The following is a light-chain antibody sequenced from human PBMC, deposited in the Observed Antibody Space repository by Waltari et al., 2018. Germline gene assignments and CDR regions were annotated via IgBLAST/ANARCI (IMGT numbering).Light chain of an antibody. CDR2: GAS. CDR3: QYADTSLIT. J-gene: IGKJ5*01. V-gene: IGKV3-20*01. Sequence: EIALTQSPGTLSLSPGDRATLSCRASQSVSSSYLAWYHHKPGPAPRLLIYGASNRATGIPDRFSGSGSGTDFTLTINRLEPEDFAVYYCQYADTSLITFGQGTRLEIK. CDR1: QSVSSSY.